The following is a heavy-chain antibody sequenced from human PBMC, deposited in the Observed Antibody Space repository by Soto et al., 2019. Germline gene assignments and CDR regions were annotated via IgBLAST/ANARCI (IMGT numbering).Heavy chain of an antibody. V-gene: IGHV1-8*01. J-gene: IGHJ4*02. CDR1: GYTFTSLD. Sequence: QVQLVQSGAEVKKPGASVKVSCKASGYTFTSLDINWVRQAPGQGLEWMGWMNPNSGSTGSAQKFQGRVAMTRDTSINTAYMELSSLRSDDTAVYYCARGRGYSDGIDYWGQGTLVTVSS. D-gene: IGHD2-15*01. CDR3: ARGRGYSDGIDY. CDR2: MNPNSGST.